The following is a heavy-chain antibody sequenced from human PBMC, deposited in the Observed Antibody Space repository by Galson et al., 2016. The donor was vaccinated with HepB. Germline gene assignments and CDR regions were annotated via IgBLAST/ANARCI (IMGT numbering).Heavy chain of an antibody. V-gene: IGHV3-43*01. CDR1: GFTFDDYT. CDR2: ISWNDGSA. Sequence: SLRLSCAASGFTFDDYTMHWVRQAPGKGLEWVSLISWNDGSAYYADSVKGRFTISRDNSKNSLYLQMNNLRTEDTALYYCVKDSAASDLEHYGMDVWGQGTTVTVSS. CDR3: VKDSAASDLEHYGMDV. D-gene: IGHD6-13*01. J-gene: IGHJ6*02.